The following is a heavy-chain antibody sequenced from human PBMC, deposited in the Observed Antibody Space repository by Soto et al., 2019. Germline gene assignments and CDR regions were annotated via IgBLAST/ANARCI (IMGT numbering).Heavy chain of an antibody. J-gene: IGHJ6*02. CDR1: GFTFSNAW. Sequence: KTGGSLRLSCAASGFTFSNAWMSWVRQAPGKGLEWVGRIKSKTDGGTTDYAAPVKGRFTISRDDSKNTLYLQMNSLKTEDTAVYYCTTAEEDSSGWYVPGSLPYYYYGMDVWGQGTTVTVSS. CDR3: TTAEEDSSGWYVPGSLPYYYYGMDV. V-gene: IGHV3-15*01. CDR2: IKSKTDGGTT. D-gene: IGHD6-19*01.